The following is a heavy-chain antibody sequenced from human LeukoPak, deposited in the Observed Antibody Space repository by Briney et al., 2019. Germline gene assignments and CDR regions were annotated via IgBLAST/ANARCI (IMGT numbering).Heavy chain of an antibody. J-gene: IGHJ6*02. V-gene: IGHV3-7*01. D-gene: IGHD2-15*01. CDR3: AREMFCSGGSCYLGYYYGMDV. CDR2: IKQDGSEK. Sequence: GGSLRLSCAASGFTFSSYWMSWVRQAPGKGLEWVANIKQDGSEKYYVDSVKGRFTISRDNAKNSLYLQMNSPRAEDTAVYYCAREMFCSGGSCYLGYYYGMDVWGQGTTVTVSS. CDR1: GFTFSSYW.